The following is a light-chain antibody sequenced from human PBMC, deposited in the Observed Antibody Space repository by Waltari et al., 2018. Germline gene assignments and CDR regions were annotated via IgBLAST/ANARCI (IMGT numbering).Light chain of an antibody. V-gene: IGKV3-20*01. CDR3: QQYGTSPWT. Sequence: EIVLTQSPGTLSLSPGERGTLSCRASQSVRSTYLAWYQQKPGQAPRLLIYSASSRATGIPDRFSGSGSGTDFSLTISRLEPEDFAVYYCQQYGTSPWTFGQGTKVEI. CDR2: SAS. CDR1: QSVRSTY. J-gene: IGKJ1*01.